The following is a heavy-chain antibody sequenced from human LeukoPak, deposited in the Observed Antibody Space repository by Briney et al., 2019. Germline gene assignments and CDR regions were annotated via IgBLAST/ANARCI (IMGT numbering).Heavy chain of an antibody. CDR1: GYRFTSYW. Sequence: GESLKISCKVSGYRFTSYWIGWVRPMPGKGLEWMGIIYPGDSDTRYSPSFQGQVTISADKSISTAYLQWSSLKASDTAMYYCARVIRWLYCSSTSCYGAFDYWGQGTLVTVSS. D-gene: IGHD2-2*01. J-gene: IGHJ4*02. V-gene: IGHV5-51*01. CDR2: IYPGDSDT. CDR3: ARVIRWLYCSSTSCYGAFDY.